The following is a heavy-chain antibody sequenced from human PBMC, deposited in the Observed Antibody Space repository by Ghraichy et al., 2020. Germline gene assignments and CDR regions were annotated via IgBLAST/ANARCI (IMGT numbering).Heavy chain of an antibody. CDR3: ARDPSSRAAAGRFDY. J-gene: IGHJ4*02. V-gene: IGHV3-33*01. D-gene: IGHD6-13*01. CDR2: IWYDGSNE. Sequence: GALRLSCAASGFTFSSFGMYWVRQAPGKGPEWVAVIWYDGSNEDYADPVKGRFTISRDNSKNTLYLQMNSLRDEDTAIYYCARDPSSRAAAGRFDYWGQGTLVTVSS. CDR1: GFTFSSFG.